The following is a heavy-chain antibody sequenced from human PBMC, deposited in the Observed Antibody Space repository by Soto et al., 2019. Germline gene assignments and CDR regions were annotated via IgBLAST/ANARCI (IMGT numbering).Heavy chain of an antibody. D-gene: IGHD4-4*01. CDR1: GGSVSSYY. Sequence: PSETLSLTCTVSGGSVSSYYWSWIRQPPGKGLEWIGYIYYSGSTKYNPSLKSRVTMSVDTSNNQFSLKVSSVTAADTAVYYCARHSNRNYGLYCFDYWGLGALVTVSS. CDR2: IYYSGST. J-gene: IGHJ4*02. CDR3: ARHSNRNYGLYCFDY. V-gene: IGHV4-59*08.